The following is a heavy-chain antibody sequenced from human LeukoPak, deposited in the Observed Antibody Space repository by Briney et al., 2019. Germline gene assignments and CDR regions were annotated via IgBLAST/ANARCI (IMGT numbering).Heavy chain of an antibody. Sequence: GGSLRLSCAASGFTFSSYAMSWVRQAPGKGLEWVSAISGSGGSTYYADSVKGRFTISRDNSKNTLYLQMNSLRPEDTAVYYWAKEDILTGYCSYWGQGTLVTVSS. D-gene: IGHD3-9*01. J-gene: IGHJ4*02. CDR1: GFTFSSYA. CDR2: ISGSGGST. CDR3: AKEDILTGYCSY. V-gene: IGHV3-23*01.